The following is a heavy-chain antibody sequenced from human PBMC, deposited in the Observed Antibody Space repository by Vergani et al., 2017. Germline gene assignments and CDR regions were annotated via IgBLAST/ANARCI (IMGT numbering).Heavy chain of an antibody. CDR3: AGQKDYYMDV. J-gene: IGHJ6*03. Sequence: QVQLQESGPGLVKPSETLSLTCAVSGYSISSGYYWGCIRQPPGRGLEWIGSSYHSGSTYYNPSLKSRVTISVDTSKNQFSLKLGSVTAADTAVYYCAGQKDYYMDVWGKGATVTVS. CDR1: GYSISSGYY. V-gene: IGHV4-38-2*01. CDR2: SYHSGST.